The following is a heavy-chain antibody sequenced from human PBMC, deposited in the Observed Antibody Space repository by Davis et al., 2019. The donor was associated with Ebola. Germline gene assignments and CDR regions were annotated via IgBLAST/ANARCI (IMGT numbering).Heavy chain of an antibody. Sequence: ASVKVSCKASRYTFTSYYMHWVRQAPGQGLEWMGLVNPSGGTTSYAQKFQGRVTMTRDTSTSTVYMELSSLGSDDTAVYYCARDYDSSGYNQFDYWGQGTLVTVSS. D-gene: IGHD3-22*01. J-gene: IGHJ4*02. CDR2: VNPSGGTT. CDR1: RYTFTSYY. V-gene: IGHV1-46*01. CDR3: ARDYDSSGYNQFDY.